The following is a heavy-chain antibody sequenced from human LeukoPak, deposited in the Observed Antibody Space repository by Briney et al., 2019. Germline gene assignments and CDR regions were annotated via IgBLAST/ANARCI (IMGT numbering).Heavy chain of an antibody. V-gene: IGHV3-23*01. J-gene: IGHJ4*02. Sequence: PGGSLRLSCAASGFTFRSNAMGWVRQAPGKGLEWVSAIGGSSVYTYYADSVKGRFSISRDNSKNTLYLQMNSLRAEDTAVYYCASFHGADSSGWLYFDYWGRGTLVTVSS. D-gene: IGHD6-19*01. CDR2: IGGSSVYT. CDR3: ASFHGADSSGWLYFDY. CDR1: GFTFRSNA.